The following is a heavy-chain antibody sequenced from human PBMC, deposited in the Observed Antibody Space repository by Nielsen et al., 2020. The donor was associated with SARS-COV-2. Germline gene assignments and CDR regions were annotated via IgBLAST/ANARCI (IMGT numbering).Heavy chain of an antibody. CDR3: AKKPGIAVAANIDY. V-gene: IGHV3-30-3*02. Sequence: GESLKISCAASGFTFSSYAMHWVRQAPGKGLEWVAVISYDGSNKYYADSVKGRFTISRDNSKNTLYLQMNSLRAEDTAVYYCAKKPGIAVAANIDYWGQGTLVTVSS. J-gene: IGHJ4*02. CDR2: ISYDGSNK. CDR1: GFTFSSYA. D-gene: IGHD6-19*01.